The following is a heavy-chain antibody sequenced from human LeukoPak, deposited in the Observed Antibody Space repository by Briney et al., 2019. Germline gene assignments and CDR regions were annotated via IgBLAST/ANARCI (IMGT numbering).Heavy chain of an antibody. D-gene: IGHD6-19*01. CDR3: ASPQGVYRSAYAFDI. CDR2: INHSGSP. V-gene: IGHV4-34*01. Sequence: PSETLPLTCAVYGGSFSGYYWSWIRQPPGKGLEWIGEINHSGSPNYNPSLKSRVTISVDTSKNQFSLKLSSVTAADTAVYYCASPQGVYRSAYAFDIWGQGTMVAVSS. J-gene: IGHJ3*02. CDR1: GGSFSGYY.